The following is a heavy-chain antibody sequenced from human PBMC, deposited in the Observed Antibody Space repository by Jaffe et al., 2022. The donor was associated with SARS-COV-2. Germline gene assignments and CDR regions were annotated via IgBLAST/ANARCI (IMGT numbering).Heavy chain of an antibody. Sequence: QITLKESGPTLVKPTQTLTLTCTFSGFSLSTSGVGVGWIRQPPGKALEWLALIYWNDDKRYSPSLKSRLTITKDTSKNQVVLTMTNMDPVDTATYYCAHKPEITGTTWDCWFDPWGQGTLVTVSS. V-gene: IGHV2-5*01. CDR2: IYWNDDK. D-gene: IGHD1-7*01. CDR3: AHKPEITGTTWDCWFDP. CDR1: GFSLSTSGVG. J-gene: IGHJ5*02.